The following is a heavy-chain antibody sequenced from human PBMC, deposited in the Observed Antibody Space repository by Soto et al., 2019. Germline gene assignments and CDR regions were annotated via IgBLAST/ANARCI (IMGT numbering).Heavy chain of an antibody. CDR1: GGSFSGYY. D-gene: IGHD3-10*01. V-gene: IGHV4-34*01. CDR2: INHSGST. J-gene: IGHJ4*02. Sequence: QVQLQQWGAGLLKPSETLSLTCAVYGGSFSGYYWSWIRQPPGKGLEWTGEINHSGSTNYNPSLKSRVTISVDTSKNQFSLKLSSVTAADTAVYYCARGSHYYGFDYWGQGTLVTVSS. CDR3: ARGSHYYGFDY.